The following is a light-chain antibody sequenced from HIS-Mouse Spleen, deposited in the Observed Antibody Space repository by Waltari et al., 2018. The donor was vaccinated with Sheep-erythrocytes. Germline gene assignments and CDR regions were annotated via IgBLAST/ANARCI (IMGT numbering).Light chain of an antibody. CDR3: QQSYSTPPLT. J-gene: IGKJ4*01. V-gene: IGKV1-39*01. CDR1: QSISIY. CDR2: AAS. Sequence: IQMTQSPSSHSASLGYRFTIICRASQSISIYLNWYQQKPGKAPKLLIYAASSLQSGVPSRFSGSGSGTDFTLTISSLQPEDFATYYCQQSYSTPPLTFGGGTKVEIK.